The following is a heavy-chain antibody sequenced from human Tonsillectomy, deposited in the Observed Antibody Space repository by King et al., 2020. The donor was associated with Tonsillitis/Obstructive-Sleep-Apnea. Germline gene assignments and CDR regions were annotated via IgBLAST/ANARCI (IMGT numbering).Heavy chain of an antibody. Sequence: VQLVESGGGVVQPGRSLRLSCAASGFTFSSYGMHWVRQAPGKGLEWVAVIWYDGSNKNYADSVKGRFTISRDNSKNTLYLQMNSLRAEDTAVYYCARDIGQLWFDYFDYWGQGTLVTVSS. CDR3: ARDIGQLWFDYFDY. V-gene: IGHV3-33*01. CDR2: IWYDGSNK. J-gene: IGHJ4*02. CDR1: GFTFSSYG. D-gene: IGHD2-21*01.